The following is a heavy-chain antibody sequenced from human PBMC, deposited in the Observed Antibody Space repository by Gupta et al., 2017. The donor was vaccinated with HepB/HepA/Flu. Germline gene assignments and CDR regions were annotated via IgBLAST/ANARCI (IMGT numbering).Heavy chain of an antibody. J-gene: IGHJ4*02. Sequence: EVQLLESGGGLVQPGGSLRLSCAASGFTFSGYWLHWVRQTPGKGLVWVSDVSADGKTAFYADSVKGRFTSSRYNANTVYLQMNSLRVEDTAVYYCGRVGEAGYWGQGALVTVSS. D-gene: IGHD4-17*01. V-gene: IGHV3-74*01. CDR3: GRVGEAGY. CDR2: VSADGKTA. CDR1: GFTFSGYW.